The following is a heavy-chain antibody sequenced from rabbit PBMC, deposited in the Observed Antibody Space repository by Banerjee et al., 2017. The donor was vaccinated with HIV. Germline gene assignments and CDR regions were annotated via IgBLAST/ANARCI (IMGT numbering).Heavy chain of an antibody. Sequence: QEQLVESGGGLVQPEGSLTLTCTASGFSFSSSYCMCWVRQAPGKGLEWIGCIYTGSGSTYYASWAKGRFTISKTSSTTVTLQMTSLTAADTATYFCARAPYYYAGNYYYFALWGPGTLVTVS. CDR3: ARAPYYYAGNYYYFAL. D-gene: IGHD4-2*01. J-gene: IGHJ4*01. V-gene: IGHV1S45*01. CDR1: GFSFSSSYC. CDR2: IYTGSGST.